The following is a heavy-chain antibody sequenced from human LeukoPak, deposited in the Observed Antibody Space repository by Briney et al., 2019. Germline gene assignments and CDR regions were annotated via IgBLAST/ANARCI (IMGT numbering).Heavy chain of an antibody. V-gene: IGHV6-1*01. CDR1: GDSVSSNNVA. J-gene: IGHJ3*02. Sequence: SQTLSLTCAISGDSVSSNNVAWDWIRQSPSRGLEWLGRTYYRSKWYNEYAVSVKSRITFNPDTSKSQFSLQLNSVTPADTAVYYCARGVGVTYSSYTFDIWGQGTMVTVSS. CDR2: TYYRSKWYN. D-gene: IGHD4-11*01. CDR3: ARGVGVTYSSYTFDI.